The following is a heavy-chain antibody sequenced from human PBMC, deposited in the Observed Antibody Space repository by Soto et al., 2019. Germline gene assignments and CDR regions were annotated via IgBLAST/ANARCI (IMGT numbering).Heavy chain of an antibody. CDR1: GGSISSSNYH. V-gene: IGHV4-39*01. CDR2: MYYSGST. D-gene: IGHD2-15*01. Sequence: QLQLQESGPGLVKPSETLSLTCTVSGGSISSSNYHWGWIRQPPGKGLELIGSMYYSGSTYYNPSLKRRVTLSVDTSKHQFPLKLTSVTAADTAVYHCARHGGNSPPGRWGQGTLVTVSS. J-gene: IGHJ4*02. CDR3: ARHGGNSPPGR.